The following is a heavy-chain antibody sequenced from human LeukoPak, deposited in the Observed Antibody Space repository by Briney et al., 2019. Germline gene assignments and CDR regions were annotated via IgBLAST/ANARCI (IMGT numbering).Heavy chain of an antibody. V-gene: IGHV4-59*08. CDR2: IYYSGST. CDR3: ARHNRGSVALYDY. J-gene: IGHJ4*02. CDR1: GGSISSYY. D-gene: IGHD3-10*01. Sequence: SETLSLTCTVSGGSISSYYWSWIRQPPGKGLEWIGYIYYSGSTNYNPSLKSRVTISVDTSKNQFSLKLSSVTAADTAVYYCARHNRGSVALYDYWGQGTLVTVSS.